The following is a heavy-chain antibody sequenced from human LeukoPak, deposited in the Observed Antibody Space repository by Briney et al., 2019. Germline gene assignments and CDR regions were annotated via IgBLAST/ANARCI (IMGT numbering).Heavy chain of an antibody. J-gene: IGHJ4*02. V-gene: IGHV3-23*01. CDR1: GFTFSSYA. D-gene: IGHD4-11*01. CDR3: AKVVRLSDDYSNYRPFDY. Sequence: GGSLRLSCAASGFTFSSYAMSWVRQAPGKGLEWVPAISGSGGSTYYADSVKGRFTISKDNSKNTLYLQMNSLRAEDTAVYYCAKVVRLSDDYSNYRPFDYWGQGTPVTVSS. CDR2: ISGSGGST.